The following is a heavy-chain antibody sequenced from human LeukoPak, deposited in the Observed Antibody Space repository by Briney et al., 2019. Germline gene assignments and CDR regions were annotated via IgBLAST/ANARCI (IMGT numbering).Heavy chain of an antibody. CDR1: GGSISNYY. Sequence: PSETLSLTCTVSGGSISNYYWSWIRQPPGKGLEWLGYIYYTGNTNYNPSLKSRVTISVDTSKNQFSLKLSSVTAADTAVYYCARPFRDGYTLDAFDIWGQGTLVTVSS. CDR2: IYYTGNT. V-gene: IGHV4-59*08. D-gene: IGHD5-24*01. J-gene: IGHJ3*02. CDR3: ARPFRDGYTLDAFDI.